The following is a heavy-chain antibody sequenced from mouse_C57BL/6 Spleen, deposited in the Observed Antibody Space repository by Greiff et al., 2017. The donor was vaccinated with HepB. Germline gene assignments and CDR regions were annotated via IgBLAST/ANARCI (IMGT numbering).Heavy chain of an antibody. CDR3: ARRRDGYYVYFDV. D-gene: IGHD2-3*01. CDR1: GFTFSDYG. J-gene: IGHJ1*03. CDR2: ISSGSSTI. V-gene: IGHV5-17*01. Sequence: EVQRVESGGGLVKPGGSLKLSCAASGFTFSDYGMHWVRQAPEKGLEWVAYISSGSSTIYYADTVKGRFTISRDNAKNTLFLQMTSLRSEDTAMYYCARRRDGYYVYFDVWGTGTTGTVSS.